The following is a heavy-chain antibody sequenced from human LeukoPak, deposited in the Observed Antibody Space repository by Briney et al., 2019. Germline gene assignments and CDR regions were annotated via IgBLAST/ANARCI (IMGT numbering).Heavy chain of an antibody. CDR2: TLGGRSSTT. J-gene: IGHJ4*02. Sequence: GGSLRLSCAASGFTFNNYAMSWVRQAPRKGLEWVSVTLGGRSSTTYYADSVKGRFTMSRDNSQNTVYLQMNSLRVEDTAVYYCVRNDILTGHTNWYFEYWGQGTLVTVSS. V-gene: IGHV3-23*01. D-gene: IGHD3-9*01. CDR1: GFTFNNYA. CDR3: VRNDILTGHTNWYFEY.